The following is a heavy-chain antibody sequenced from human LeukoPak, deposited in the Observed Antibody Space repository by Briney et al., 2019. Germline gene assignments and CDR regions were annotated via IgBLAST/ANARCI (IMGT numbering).Heavy chain of an antibody. CDR2: ISYIGTT. CDR1: GASISGYF. J-gene: IGHJ4*02. CDR3: AGVRGSAAAGSLGY. V-gene: IGHV4-59*08. D-gene: IGHD6-13*01. Sequence: SETLSLTCTVSGASISGYFWNWIRQSPGKGLEWIGYISYIGTTGSNPSLKSRVTTSVDSSKNQFSLNLSSVTAADTAVYYCAGVRGSAAAGSLGYWGQGTLVTVSS.